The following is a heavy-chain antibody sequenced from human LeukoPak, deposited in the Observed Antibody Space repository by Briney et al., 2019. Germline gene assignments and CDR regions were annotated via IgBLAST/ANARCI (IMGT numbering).Heavy chain of an antibody. J-gene: IGHJ4*02. D-gene: IGHD4-17*01. CDR1: GFTFSYYG. Sequence: GRSLRLSCAASGFTFSYYGMHWVRQAPGKGLEWVALISSGGSNKYYADSVKGRFTISRDNSKNTQYLQMSSLRAEDTAIYYCASGDYVDYWGQGTLVTVSS. CDR3: ASGDYVDY. V-gene: IGHV3-30*03. CDR2: ISSGGSNK.